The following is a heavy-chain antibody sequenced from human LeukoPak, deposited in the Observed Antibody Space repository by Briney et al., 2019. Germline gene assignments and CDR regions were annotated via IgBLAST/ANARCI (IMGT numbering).Heavy chain of an antibody. CDR2: IWYDGSNK. Sequence: GGSLRLSCEVSGFTFSSNWMSWVRQAPGKGLEWVAVIWYDGSNKYYADSVKGRFTISRDNSKNTLYLQMNSLRAEDTAVYYCARGTSGSGSYTVLLDYWGQGTLVTVSS. J-gene: IGHJ4*02. V-gene: IGHV3-33*08. D-gene: IGHD3-10*01. CDR1: GFTFSSNW. CDR3: ARGTSGSGSYTVLLDY.